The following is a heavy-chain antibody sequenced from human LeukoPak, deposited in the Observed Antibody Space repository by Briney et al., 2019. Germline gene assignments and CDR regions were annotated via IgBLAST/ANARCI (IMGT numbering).Heavy chain of an antibody. D-gene: IGHD6-13*01. J-gene: IGHJ1*01. CDR1: GGPFSDYY. CDR2: INHSGST. CDR3: ARRGLGTSSWFLGRNEYFQH. V-gene: IGHV4-34*01. Sequence: SETLSLTCAVYGGPFSDYYWSWIRQPPGKGLEWLGEINHSGSTNYNPSLKSRVTISVDTSKNQFSLKLRSLTAADTAVYYCARRGLGTSSWFLGRNEYFQHWGQGTLVTVSS.